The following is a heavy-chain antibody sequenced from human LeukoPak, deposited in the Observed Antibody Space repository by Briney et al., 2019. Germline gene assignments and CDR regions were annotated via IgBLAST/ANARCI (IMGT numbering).Heavy chain of an antibody. CDR2: IYYSGGT. V-gene: IGHV4-59*08. J-gene: IGHJ4*02. CDR1: GGSISSYY. D-gene: IGHD5-24*01. Sequence: PSETLSLTCTVSGGSISSYYWSWIRQPPGKGLEWIGYIYYSGGTNYNPSLKSRVTISVDTSKNQFSLKLSSVTAADTAVYYCARHKLLGWLQSGYYFDYWGQGTLVTVSS. CDR3: ARHKLLGWLQSGYYFDY.